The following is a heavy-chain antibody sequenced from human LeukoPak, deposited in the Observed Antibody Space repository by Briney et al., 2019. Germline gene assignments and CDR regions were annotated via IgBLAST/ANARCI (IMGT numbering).Heavy chain of an antibody. V-gene: IGHV4-4*07. J-gene: IGHJ6*03. CDR3: ARVRTQPDYYMDV. D-gene: IGHD1-7*01. CDR1: GGSISSYY. Sequence: SETLSLTCTVSGGSISSYYWSWIRQPAGKGLEWIGRIYTSGSTNYNPSLKSRVTMPVDTSKNQFSLKLSSVAAADTAVYYCARVRTQPDYYMDVWGKGTTVTVSS. CDR2: IYTSGST.